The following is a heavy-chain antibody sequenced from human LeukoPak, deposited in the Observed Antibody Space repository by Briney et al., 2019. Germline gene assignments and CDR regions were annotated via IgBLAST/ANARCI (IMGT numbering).Heavy chain of an antibody. J-gene: IGHJ4*02. V-gene: IGHV1-8*03. CDR1: GYTFTSYD. CDR3: ARTGSETTVVTLAY. CDR2: MNPNSGNT. Sequence: GASVKVSCKASGYTFTSYDINWVRQATGQGLEWMGWMNPNSGNTGYAQKFQGRVTITRNTSISTAYMELSSLRSEDTAVYYCARTGSETTVVTLAYWGQGTLVTVSS. D-gene: IGHD4-23*01.